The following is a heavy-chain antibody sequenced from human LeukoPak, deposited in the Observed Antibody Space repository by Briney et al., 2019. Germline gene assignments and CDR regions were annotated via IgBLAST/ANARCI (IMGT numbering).Heavy chain of an antibody. V-gene: IGHV4-39*07. CDR3: ASLSGWYEGYYYYYGMDV. CDR1: GGSISSSSYY. J-gene: IGHJ6*02. Sequence: SETLSLTCTVSGGSISSSSYYWGWIRQPPGKGLEWIGSIYYSGSTYYNPSLKIRVTISVDTSKSQFSLKLSSVTAADTAVYYCASLSGWYEGYYYYYGMDVWGQGTTVTVSS. CDR2: IYYSGST. D-gene: IGHD6-19*01.